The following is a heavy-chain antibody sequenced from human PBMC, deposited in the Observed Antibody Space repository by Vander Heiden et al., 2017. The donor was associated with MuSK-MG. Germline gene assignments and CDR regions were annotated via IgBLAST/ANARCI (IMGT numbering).Heavy chain of an antibody. CDR1: GFTFSSYA. Sequence: EVQLLESGGGLVQPGGSLRLSCAASGFTFSSYAMSGVRQAPGKGLEWVSAISGSGGSTYYADAVKGRCTISRDNSKNTLYLQMNSLRAEDTAVYYCAKDMRDIVVVVAALAYYFDYWGQGTLVTVSS. CDR3: AKDMRDIVVVVAALAYYFDY. V-gene: IGHV3-23*01. D-gene: IGHD2-15*01. J-gene: IGHJ4*02. CDR2: ISGSGGST.